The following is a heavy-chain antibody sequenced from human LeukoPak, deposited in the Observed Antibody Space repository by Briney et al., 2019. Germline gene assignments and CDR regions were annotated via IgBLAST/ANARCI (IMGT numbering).Heavy chain of an antibody. CDR3: VRHAPITGTSYSWFDP. Sequence: GGSLRLSCEASGFIFDDYGMSWVRQAPGKGLEWVAGMNWNGGTAGYADSVKGRISISRDNAKNSLYLQMKNLRVEDTALYYCVRHAPITGTSYSWFDPWGQGTLVTVSS. CDR1: GFIFDDYG. CDR2: MNWNGGTA. J-gene: IGHJ5*02. V-gene: IGHV3-20*04. D-gene: IGHD1-7*01.